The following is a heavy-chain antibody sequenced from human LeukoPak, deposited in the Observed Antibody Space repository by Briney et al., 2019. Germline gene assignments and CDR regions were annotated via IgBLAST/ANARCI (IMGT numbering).Heavy chain of an antibody. CDR2: MYYSGST. D-gene: IGHD6-13*01. CDR3: ARIGAAAGDY. J-gene: IGHJ4*02. Sequence: SETLSLTCTVSGGSISSSSYYWGWLRQPPGKGLEWIGSMYYSGSTYYNPSLKSRVTISVDTSKNQFSLKLSSVTAADTAVYYCARIGAAAGDYWGQGTLVTVSS. CDR1: GGSISSSSYY. V-gene: IGHV4-39*07.